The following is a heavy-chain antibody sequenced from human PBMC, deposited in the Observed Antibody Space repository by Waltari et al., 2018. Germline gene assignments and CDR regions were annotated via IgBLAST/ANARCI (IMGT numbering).Heavy chain of an antibody. CDR3: AAEDFQH. CDR2: IYSGGXX. J-gene: IGHJ1*01. V-gene: IGHV3-53*01. CDR1: GXTVSSNY. Sequence: EVQXXXSGGGLIXPGGSXRXSCAASGXTVSSNYMSWVRQAPGKGLEWVSVIYSGGXXXXAXSVKGXFTISRDNXXXTLYLQMXXLRAEDTAXXXCAAEDFQHWGQXTXXXXSS.